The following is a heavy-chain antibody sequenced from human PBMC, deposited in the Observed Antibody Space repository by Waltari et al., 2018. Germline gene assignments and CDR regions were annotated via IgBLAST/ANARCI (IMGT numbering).Heavy chain of an antibody. CDR2: MNPNSGNT. CDR3: ARGSLYYDILTGYYYFDY. Sequence: QVQLVQSGAEVKKPGASVKVSCKASGYTFPSYDINWVRQATGQGLEWMGWMNPNSGNTGYAQKFQGRVTITRNTSISTAYMELSSLRSEDTAVYYCARGSLYYDILTGYYYFDYWGQGTLVTVSS. V-gene: IGHV1-8*03. D-gene: IGHD3-9*01. CDR1: GYTFPSYD. J-gene: IGHJ4*02.